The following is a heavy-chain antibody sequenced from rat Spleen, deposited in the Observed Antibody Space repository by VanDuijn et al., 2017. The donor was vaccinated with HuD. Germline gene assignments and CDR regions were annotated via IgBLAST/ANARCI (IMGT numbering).Heavy chain of an antibody. CDR2: ISPSGGNT. J-gene: IGHJ3*01. CDR3: ATGLFPRAAIFAY. Sequence: EVQLVESGGGLVQPGRSLKLSCVASGFTFNNYWMSWIRQAPTKGLEWVASISPSGGNTYYRDSVKGRFTISRANTKSPLYLQMDSLRSEDTATYYCATGLFPRAAIFAYWGQGTLVTVSS. V-gene: IGHV5-19*01. D-gene: IGHD1-2*01. CDR1: GFTFNNYW.